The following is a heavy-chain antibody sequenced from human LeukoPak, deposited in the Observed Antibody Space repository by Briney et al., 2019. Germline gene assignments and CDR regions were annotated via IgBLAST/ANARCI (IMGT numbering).Heavy chain of an antibody. D-gene: IGHD2-21*01. J-gene: IGHJ4*02. Sequence: SETLSLTCGVSGYSISSGYYWGWIRQSPGKGLEWIGSIFHSGETYYNLSLKSRVTISVDTSKNQFSLKLTSVTAADTAVYYCARGEIPDFWGQGTLVTVSS. V-gene: IGHV4-38-2*01. CDR2: IFHSGET. CDR3: ARGEIPDF. CDR1: GYSISSGYY.